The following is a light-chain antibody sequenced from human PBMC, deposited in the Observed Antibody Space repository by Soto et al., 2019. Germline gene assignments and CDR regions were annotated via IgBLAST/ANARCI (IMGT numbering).Light chain of an antibody. CDR2: GVS. Sequence: QSVLTQPASVSGSPGQSIAISCTGSGSDVGGYNYVSWYQQHPGKAPKLIIYGVSHRPSGVSPRFSASRSAYTASLPISGLQHEDEADYYCSSFTSSYFYVFGPGTKVTVL. J-gene: IGLJ1*01. CDR3: SSFTSSYFYV. V-gene: IGLV2-14*01. CDR1: GSDVGGYNY.